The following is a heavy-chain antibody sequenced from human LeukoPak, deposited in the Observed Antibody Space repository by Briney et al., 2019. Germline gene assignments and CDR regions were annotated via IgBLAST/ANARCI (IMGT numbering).Heavy chain of an antibody. D-gene: IGHD6-19*01. V-gene: IGHV1-69*13. CDR3: ATTQMDPWLVQPPYYYYGMDV. J-gene: IGHJ6*02. Sequence: GASVKVSCKASGGTFISYAISWVRQAPGQGLEWMGGIIPFFGTANYAQKFQGRVTITADESTSTAYMELSSLRSEDTAVYYCATTQMDPWLVQPPYYYYGMDVWGQGTTVTVSS. CDR2: IIPFFGTA. CDR1: GGTFISYA.